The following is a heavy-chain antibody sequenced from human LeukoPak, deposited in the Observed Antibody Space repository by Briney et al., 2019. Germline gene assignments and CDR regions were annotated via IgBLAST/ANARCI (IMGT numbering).Heavy chain of an antibody. CDR1: GFTFSSYW. D-gene: IGHD1-26*01. Sequence: GSPRLSCAASGFTFSSYWMHWVRQAPGKGLVWVSRINSDGSSTSYADSVKGRFTISRDNAKNTLYLQMNSLRAEDTAVYYCARGVRGSGSYLVFWGQGTLVTVSS. V-gene: IGHV3-74*01. CDR3: ARGVRGSGSYLVF. CDR2: INSDGSST. J-gene: IGHJ4*02.